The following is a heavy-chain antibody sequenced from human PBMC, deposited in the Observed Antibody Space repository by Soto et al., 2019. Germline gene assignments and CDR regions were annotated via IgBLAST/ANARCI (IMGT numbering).Heavy chain of an antibody. CDR3: AGPGNRVGCCWCYFDL. J-gene: IGHJ2*01. CDR1: GGSISSSSYY. Sequence: QLQLQESGPGLVKPSETLSLTCTVSGGSISSSSYYWGWIRQPPGKGLEWIGSIYYSGSTYYNPSLKSRVTLAAQTSKNQFSLQLSSVTAAATAVYYCAGPGNRVGCCWCYFDLWGRGTVVTVSS. V-gene: IGHV4-39*01. D-gene: IGHD3-10*01. CDR2: IYYSGST.